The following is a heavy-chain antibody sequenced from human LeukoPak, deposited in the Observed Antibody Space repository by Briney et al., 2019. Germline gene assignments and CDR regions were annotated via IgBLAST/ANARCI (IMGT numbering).Heavy chain of an antibody. V-gene: IGHV3-9*03. CDR3: AKDMGYQMVIEGIDAFDI. D-gene: IGHD5-24*01. J-gene: IGHJ3*02. Sequence: GGSLRLSCAASGFTFDDYAMHWVRQAPGKGLEWVSGITWNGGSIAYADSVKGRFTISRDNTKSSLYLQMNSLGAEDMALYYCAKDMGYQMVIEGIDAFDIWGHGTMVTVSS. CDR1: GFTFDDYA. CDR2: ITWNGGSI.